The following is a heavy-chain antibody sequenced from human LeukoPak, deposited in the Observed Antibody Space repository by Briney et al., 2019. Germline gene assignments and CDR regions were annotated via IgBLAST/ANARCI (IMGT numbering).Heavy chain of an antibody. D-gene: IGHD1-26*01. CDR2: INHSGST. CDR1: GGSFSGYY. CDR3: AREEALGSGSFDY. V-gene: IGHV4-34*01. Sequence: PSETLSLTCAVYGGSFSGYYWSWIRQPPGKGLEWIGEINHSGSTNYNPSLKSRVTMSVDTSKNQFSLKPSSVTAADTAVYYCAREEALGSGSFDYWGQGTLVTVSS. J-gene: IGHJ4*02.